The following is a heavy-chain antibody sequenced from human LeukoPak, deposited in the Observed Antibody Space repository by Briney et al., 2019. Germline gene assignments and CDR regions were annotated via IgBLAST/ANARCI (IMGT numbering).Heavy chain of an antibody. CDR3: AKESGSSWYFFDY. J-gene: IGHJ4*02. V-gene: IGHV3-23*01. CDR2: ICGCGGST. D-gene: IGHD6-13*01. Sequence: RGSLRVSRAASGITFSNYAMNWVRQAPGKGLGWASTICGCGGSTYHADAVKGRFTISRENSKNTLYLQMNSVRGEHTAVYYCAKESGSSWYFFDYWGQGTLVTVSS. CDR1: GITFSNYA.